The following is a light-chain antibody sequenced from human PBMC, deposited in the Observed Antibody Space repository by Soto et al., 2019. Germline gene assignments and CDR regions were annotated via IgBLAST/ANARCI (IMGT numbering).Light chain of an antibody. CDR1: SGHSTYT. J-gene: IGLJ2*01. CDR2: LNSDGSH. CDR3: QTWGPGSVV. V-gene: IGLV4-69*01. Sequence: QPVLTQSPSASASLGASVKLTCTLSSGHSTYTIAWHQQQPEKGPRHLMKLNSDGSHTKGDAIPERFSGSSSGAERYLTISSLQSEDEADYYCQTWGPGSVVFGGGTKLTVL.